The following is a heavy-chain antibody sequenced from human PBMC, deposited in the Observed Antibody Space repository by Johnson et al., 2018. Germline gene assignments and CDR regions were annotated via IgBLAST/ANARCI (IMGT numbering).Heavy chain of an antibody. Sequence: LVQSGGGLVQPGGSLKLSCAASGFTFSGSTMHWVRQASGKGLEWVGRIRSKATSYATAYAASVKGRFTISRDDSKNTAYLQMNSLKTEDTAVYYCTRHQNYYYYLDVLGKGTTVTVSS. CDR3: TRHQNYYYYLDV. J-gene: IGHJ6*03. CDR1: GFTFSGST. V-gene: IGHV3-73*01. CDR2: IRSKATSYAT.